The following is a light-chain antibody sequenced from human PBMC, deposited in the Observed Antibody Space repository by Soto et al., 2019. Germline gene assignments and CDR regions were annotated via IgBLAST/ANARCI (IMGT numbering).Light chain of an antibody. CDR3: SSYGSTSTRYV. Sequence: QSALTQPASVSGSPGQSITISCTGTSSDVGGYNYVSWYQQHPGKAPKLMIYEVSNRPSGVSNRFSGSKSGNTASLTISGLQAEDEDDYFCSSYGSTSTRYVFGTGTKLTVL. V-gene: IGLV2-14*01. CDR1: SSDVGGYNY. CDR2: EVS. J-gene: IGLJ1*01.